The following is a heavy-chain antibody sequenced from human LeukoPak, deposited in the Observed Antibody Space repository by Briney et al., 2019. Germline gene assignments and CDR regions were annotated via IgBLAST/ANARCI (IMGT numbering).Heavy chain of an antibody. Sequence: SGRSLRLSCAASGFTFSSYGMHWVRQAPGKGLEWVAVISYDGSNKYYADSVKGRFTISRDNSKNTLYLQMNSLRAEDTAVYYCAKVTLRYFDWDAFDIWGQGTMVTVSS. CDR1: GFTFSSYG. J-gene: IGHJ3*02. CDR3: AKVTLRYFDWDAFDI. CDR2: ISYDGSNK. V-gene: IGHV3-30*18. D-gene: IGHD3-9*01.